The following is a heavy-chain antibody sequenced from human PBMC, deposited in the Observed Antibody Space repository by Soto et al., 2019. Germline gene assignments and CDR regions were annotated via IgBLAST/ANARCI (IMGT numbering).Heavy chain of an antibody. Sequence: EVQLVASGGGLVQPGGSLRLSCAASGFSFSNFWMSWVRQAPGKGLEWVANIKQDGSEKYYVDSVKGRFTISRDNAKNSLSLQMNSLRAEDTAVYYCARGGGGVDYWGQGTLVTVSS. J-gene: IGHJ4*02. CDR1: GFSFSNFW. CDR3: ARGGGGVDY. D-gene: IGHD2-15*01. V-gene: IGHV3-7*01. CDR2: IKQDGSEK.